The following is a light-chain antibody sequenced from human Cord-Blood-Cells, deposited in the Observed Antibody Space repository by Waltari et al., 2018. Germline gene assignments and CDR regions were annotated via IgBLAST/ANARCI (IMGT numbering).Light chain of an antibody. Sequence: QSALTQPRSVSGSPGQSVTISCTGTCSDVGGYNYVSWYQQHPGKAPKLMLYDVSKRPSGVPDRFSGSQSGNTASLTISGLQAEDEADYYCCSYAGSYTYVFGTGTKVTVL. CDR2: DVS. CDR3: CSYAGSYTYV. J-gene: IGLJ1*01. CDR1: CSDVGGYNY. V-gene: IGLV2-11*01.